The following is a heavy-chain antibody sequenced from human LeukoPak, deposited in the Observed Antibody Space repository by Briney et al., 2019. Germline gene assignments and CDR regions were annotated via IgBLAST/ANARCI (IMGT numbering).Heavy chain of an antibody. D-gene: IGHD6-19*01. V-gene: IGHV1-18*01. CDR2: ISAYNGNT. Sequence: ASVKVSCKASGYTFTSYGINWVRQAPGQGLEWMGWISAYNGNTNYAQKLQGRVTMTTDTSTSTTYMELRSLRSDDTAVYYCARGRGSGWHYYYYGMDVWGQGTTVTVSS. CDR1: GYTFTSYG. J-gene: IGHJ6*02. CDR3: ARGRGSGWHYYYYGMDV.